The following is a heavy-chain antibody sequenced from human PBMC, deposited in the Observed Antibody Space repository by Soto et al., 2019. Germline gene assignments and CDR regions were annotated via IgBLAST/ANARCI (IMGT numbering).Heavy chain of an antibody. V-gene: IGHV3-15*07. CDR1: GFTFSNAW. Sequence: GGSLRLSCAASGFTFSNAWMNWVRQAPGKGLEWVGRIKSKTDGGTTDYAAPVKGRFTISRDDSKNTLYLQMNSLKTEDTAVYYCTTDLYYYDSSGYAGEVDYWGQGTLVTVS. D-gene: IGHD3-22*01. CDR2: IKSKTDGGTT. CDR3: TTDLYYYDSSGYAGEVDY. J-gene: IGHJ4*02.